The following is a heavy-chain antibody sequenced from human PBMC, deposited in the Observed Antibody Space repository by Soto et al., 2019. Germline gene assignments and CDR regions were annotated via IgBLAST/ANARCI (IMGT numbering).Heavy chain of an antibody. CDR1: GYTFTSYA. J-gene: IGHJ3*02. D-gene: IGHD2-21*01. CDR3: AKDLIPMDI. CDR2: NSAYNGNT. Sequence: ASVKVSCKASGYTFTSYAISWVRQAPGQGLEWMGGNSAYNGNTNYAQKLQGRVTMTTDTSTSTAYMELRSLRSDDTAVYYCAKDLIPMDIWGQGTMVTVSS. V-gene: IGHV1-18*01.